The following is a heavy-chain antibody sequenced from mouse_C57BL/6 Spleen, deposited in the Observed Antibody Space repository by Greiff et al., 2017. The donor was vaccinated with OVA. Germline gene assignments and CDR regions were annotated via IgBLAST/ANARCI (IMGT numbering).Heavy chain of an antibody. CDR2: ISDGGSYT. J-gene: IGHJ2*01. CDR3: ARGVGRSYFDY. V-gene: IGHV5-4*03. CDR1: GFTFSSYA. Sequence: EVKLMESGGGLVKPGGSLKLSCAASGFTFSSYAMSWVRQTPEKRLEWVATISDGGSYTYYPDNVKGRFTISRDNAKNNLYLQMSHLKSEDTAMYDCARGVGRSYFDYWGQGTTLTVSS.